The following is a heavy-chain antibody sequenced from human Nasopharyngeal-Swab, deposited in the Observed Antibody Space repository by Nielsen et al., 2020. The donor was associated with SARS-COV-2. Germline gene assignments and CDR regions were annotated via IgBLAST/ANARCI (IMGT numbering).Heavy chain of an antibody. CDR3: ARDQRSGWFDAFDI. D-gene: IGHD6-19*01. CDR2: IYYSGST. V-gene: IGHV4-59*01. J-gene: IGHJ3*02. Sequence: WIRQPPGKGLEWIGYIYYSGSTNYNPSLKSRVTISVDTSKNQFSLKLSSVTAADTAVYYCARDQRSGWFDAFDIWGQGTTVTVSS.